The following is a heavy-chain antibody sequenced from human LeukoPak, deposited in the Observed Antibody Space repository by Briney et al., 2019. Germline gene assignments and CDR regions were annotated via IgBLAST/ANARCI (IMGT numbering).Heavy chain of an antibody. J-gene: IGHJ6*03. CDR1: GASVSSSGYY. Sequence: SETLSLTFSVSGASVSSSGYYWAWIRQPPGKGLEWIGSMYYTGSTFYSPSLKSRITTSVDTSKNQFSLKLSSVTAADTAVYYCARTTEGGYSYGYFYYYYMDVWGKGTTVTISS. V-gene: IGHV4-39*07. CDR3: ARTTEGGYSYGYFYYYYMDV. CDR2: MYYTGST. D-gene: IGHD5-18*01.